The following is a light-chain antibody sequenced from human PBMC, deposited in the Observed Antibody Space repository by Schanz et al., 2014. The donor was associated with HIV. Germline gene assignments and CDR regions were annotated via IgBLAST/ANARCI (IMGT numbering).Light chain of an antibody. CDR3: QQYNNWPWT. V-gene: IGKV3-15*01. CDR2: GAY. J-gene: IGKJ1*01. CDR1: QSFSSSY. Sequence: ELVLTQSPGTLSLSPGQRATLSCRASQSFSSSYLAWYQQKPGQAPRLLMYGAYTRATGIPARFSGSGSGTEFSLTISSLQSEDFAIYYCQQYNNWPWTFGQGTNVELK.